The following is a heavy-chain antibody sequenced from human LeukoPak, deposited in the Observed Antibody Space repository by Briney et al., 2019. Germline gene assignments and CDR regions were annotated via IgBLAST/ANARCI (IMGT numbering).Heavy chain of an antibody. J-gene: IGHJ6*03. D-gene: IGHD2-2*02. CDR1: GFTFDDYG. CDR2: INWDGSST. V-gene: IGHV3-20*04. CDR3: ARTPIYYYYMDV. Sequence: GGSLRLSCAASGFTFDDYGMSWVRQAPGKGLEWVSGINWDGSSTGYADSVKGRFTISRDNAKNSLYLQMNSLRAEDTALYYCARTPIYYYYMDVWGKGTTVTVSS.